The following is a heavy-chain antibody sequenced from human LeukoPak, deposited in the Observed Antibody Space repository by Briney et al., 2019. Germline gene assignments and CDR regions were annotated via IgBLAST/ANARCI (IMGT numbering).Heavy chain of an antibody. V-gene: IGHV4-59*01. CDR3: ARGVGSPPPGY. Sequence: PSETLSLTCTVSGGSISSYYWSWIRQPPGKGLEWIGYIYYSGSTNYNPSLKSRVTISVDTSKNRFSLKLSSVTAADTAVYYCARGVGSPPPGYWGQGTLVTVSS. J-gene: IGHJ4*02. CDR1: GGSISSYY. CDR2: IYYSGST.